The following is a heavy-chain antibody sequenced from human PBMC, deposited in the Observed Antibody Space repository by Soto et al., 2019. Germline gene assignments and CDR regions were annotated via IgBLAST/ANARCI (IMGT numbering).Heavy chain of an antibody. J-gene: IGHJ4*02. CDR2: IRNQTSHDTP. D-gene: IGHD2-8*01. V-gene: IGHV3-49*04. CDR1: GFSLGDYA. Sequence: SLRLSFKGSGFSLGDYAINWVRQAPGTGLEWVGLIRNQTSHDTPEYAASVKDRFTITRDDSNSVAYLQMTSLRAEDSAVYYCGRAESPDTAYFSDYWRQGTLVTVSS. CDR3: GRAESPDTAYFSDY.